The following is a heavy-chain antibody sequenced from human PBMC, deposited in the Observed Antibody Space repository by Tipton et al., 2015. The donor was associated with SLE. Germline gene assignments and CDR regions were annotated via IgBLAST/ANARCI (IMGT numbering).Heavy chain of an antibody. V-gene: IGHV4-59*12. D-gene: IGHD5-12*01. J-gene: IGHJ4*02. CDR1: GGSISSYY. Sequence: TLSLTCTVSGGSISSYYWSWIRQPPGKGLEWVGSMYYSGNTNYNPSLKSRVTISLDTSKNQLSLKLSSVTAADTAVYFCARVSQGHSGYEWAGFFDSWGQGSLVTVSS. CDR2: MYYSGNT. CDR3: ARVSQGHSGYEWAGFFDS.